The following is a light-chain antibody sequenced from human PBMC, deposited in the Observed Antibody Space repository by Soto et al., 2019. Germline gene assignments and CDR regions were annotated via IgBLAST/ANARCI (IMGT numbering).Light chain of an antibody. CDR2: DTT. CDR1: TGPLTSGHF. Sequence: QTVVTQEPSLNVSPGGTVTLTCGSSTGPLTSGHFPYWFQQKPGQAPRALIFDTTNRHSWTPARFSGSLLGGKAALTLSGAQPEDEADYYCLLYYDVARVFGGGTKLTVL. V-gene: IGLV7-46*01. J-gene: IGLJ2*01. CDR3: LLYYDVARV.